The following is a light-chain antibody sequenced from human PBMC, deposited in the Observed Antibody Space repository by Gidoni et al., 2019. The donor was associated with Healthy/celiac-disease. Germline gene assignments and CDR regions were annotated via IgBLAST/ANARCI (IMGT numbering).Light chain of an antibody. CDR1: QSVLYSSNNKNY. CDR3: QQYYSTPLT. Sequence: DIVMTQSPDSLAVSLGATATINCKSSQSVLYSSNNKNYFAWYQQKPGQPPKLLIYWASTRESGVPDRFSGSGSGTDFTLTISSLQAEDVAVYYCQQYYSTPLTFGGGTKVEIK. V-gene: IGKV4-1*01. CDR2: WAS. J-gene: IGKJ4*01.